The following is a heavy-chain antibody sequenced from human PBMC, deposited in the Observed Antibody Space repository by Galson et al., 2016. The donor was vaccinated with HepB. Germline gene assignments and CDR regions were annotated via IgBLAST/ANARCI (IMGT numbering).Heavy chain of an antibody. D-gene: IGHD7-27*01. J-gene: IGHJ5*02. CDR2: VDATNPYT. CDR1: GATVTNSW. Sequence: QSGAEVKKPGESLRISCYLSGATVTNSWISWVRQVPGKGLEWMGRVDATNPYTFYNPSFQGHVTISADKSINTAYLQWSSLKPSDTAIYFCPETVLTAVGDWFDPWGQGTLVTVSS. V-gene: IGHV5-10-1*01. CDR3: PETVLTAVGDWFDP.